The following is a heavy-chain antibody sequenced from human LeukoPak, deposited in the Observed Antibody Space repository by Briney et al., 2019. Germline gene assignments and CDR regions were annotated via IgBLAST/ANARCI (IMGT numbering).Heavy chain of an antibody. CDR1: GFIFSRHG. CDR3: ATSNGGPSHDAFEI. V-gene: IGHV3-33*01. J-gene: IGHJ3*02. CDR2: IWFDGSKK. D-gene: IGHD3-16*01. Sequence: GGSLRLSCAASGFIFSRHGMHWVRQAPGKGLGWVAVIWFDGSKKYYADSVKGRFTISRDNSKNTLYLQMNSLRAEETAVYYCATSNGGPSHDAFEIWGQGTMVTVSS.